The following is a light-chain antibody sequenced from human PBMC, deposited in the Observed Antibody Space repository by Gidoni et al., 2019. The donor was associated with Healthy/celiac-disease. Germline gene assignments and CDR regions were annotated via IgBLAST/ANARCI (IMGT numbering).Light chain of an antibody. CDR3: QQYNNWPPAYT. CDR1: QSVNSN. Sequence: EIVMPQSPATLSVSPGERATLSCRASQSVNSNLAWYQQKPGQAPRLLIYGASTRATGIPARFSGSGSGTEFTRTISSLQSEDFAVYYCQQYNNWPPAYTFXQXTKLEIK. CDR2: GAS. V-gene: IGKV3-15*01. J-gene: IGKJ2*01.